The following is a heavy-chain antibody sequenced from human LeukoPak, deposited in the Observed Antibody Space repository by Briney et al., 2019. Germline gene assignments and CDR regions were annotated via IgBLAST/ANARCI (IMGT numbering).Heavy chain of an antibody. D-gene: IGHD1-26*01. CDR1: GFTFSSYA. CDR3: AKLWGATTSHDAFDI. J-gene: IGHJ3*02. V-gene: IGHV3-23*01. CDR2: ISGSGGST. Sequence: GGSLRLSXAASGFTFSSYAMSWVRQSPGKGLEWVSAISGSGGSTYYADSVKGRFTISRDNSKNTLYLQMNSLRAEDTAVYYCAKLWGATTSHDAFDIWGQGTMVTVSS.